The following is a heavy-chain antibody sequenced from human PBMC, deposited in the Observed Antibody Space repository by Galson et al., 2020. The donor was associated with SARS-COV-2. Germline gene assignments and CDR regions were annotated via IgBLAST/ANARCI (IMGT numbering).Heavy chain of an antibody. V-gene: IGHV1-24*01. J-gene: IGHJ6*03. CDR2: FDPDDGET. CDR3: TAESPGLFYYMDV. Sequence: ASVKVSCKVSGHTLRELSIHWVRQAHGKGLEWMGGFDPDDGETVYAQKFQGRVTMTEDISADTAYMELRGLRSDDSAVYFCTAESPGLFYYMDVWGNGTTVIVSS. CDR1: GHTLRELS.